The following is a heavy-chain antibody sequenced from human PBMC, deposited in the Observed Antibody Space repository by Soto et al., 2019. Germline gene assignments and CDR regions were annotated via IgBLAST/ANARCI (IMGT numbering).Heavy chain of an antibody. J-gene: IGHJ4*02. CDR3: ARDAGSWGY. Sequence: EAQLVESGGGLVQPGGSLRLSCAASGFTFSDYSMDWVRQAPGKGLEWVSYISSSSSTIYYADSVKGRFTISRDNAKNSLYLQMNCLRDEDTSVYYCARDAGSWGYWGQGTLVTVSS. CDR2: ISSSSSTI. CDR1: GFTFSDYS. D-gene: IGHD3-10*01. V-gene: IGHV3-48*02.